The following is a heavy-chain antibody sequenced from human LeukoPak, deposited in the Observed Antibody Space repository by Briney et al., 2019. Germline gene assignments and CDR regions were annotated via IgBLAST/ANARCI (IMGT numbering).Heavy chain of an antibody. J-gene: IGHJ4*02. CDR3: AKEVRESAWFYFDY. D-gene: IGHD3-10*01. CDR1: GFSFSSYW. Sequence: GGSLRLSCVASGFSFSSYWMTWVRQAPGKGLEWVANIKPDGSEKYYVDSVKGRFIISRDNAKNSLYLQMNSLRAEDTAVYYCAKEVRESAWFYFDYWGQGTLATVSS. V-gene: IGHV3-7*04. CDR2: IKPDGSEK.